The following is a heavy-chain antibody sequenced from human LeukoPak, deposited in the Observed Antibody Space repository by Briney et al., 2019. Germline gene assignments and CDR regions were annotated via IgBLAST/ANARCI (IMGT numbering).Heavy chain of an antibody. Sequence: GRSLRLSCAASGFTFDDYAMHWVRQAPGKGLEWVSGISWNSGSIGYADSVKGRFTISRDNAKNSLYLQMNSLRAEDTAVYYCARVSSDPYERYMDVWGKGTTVTISS. CDR1: GFTFDDYA. D-gene: IGHD3-3*01. V-gene: IGHV3-9*01. CDR2: ISWNSGSI. J-gene: IGHJ6*03. CDR3: ARVSSDPYERYMDV.